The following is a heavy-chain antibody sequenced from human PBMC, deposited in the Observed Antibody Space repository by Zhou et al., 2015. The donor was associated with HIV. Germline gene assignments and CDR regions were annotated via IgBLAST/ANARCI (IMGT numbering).Heavy chain of an antibody. V-gene: IGHV1-3*04. CDR3: ARVPMYCSNTICYVGWFDP. J-gene: IGHJ5*02. CDR2: INIGNGDT. D-gene: IGHD2-2*01. CDR1: GYTFTNYA. Sequence: QVQVVQSGAEVKKPGATVKVSCKGSGYTFTNYAIHWVRQAPGQRLEWMGWINIGNGDTKYSQKFQGRVTITRDTSASTVYMELSSLRSEDTAVYYCARVPMYCSNTICYVGWFDPWGQGTLVTVSS.